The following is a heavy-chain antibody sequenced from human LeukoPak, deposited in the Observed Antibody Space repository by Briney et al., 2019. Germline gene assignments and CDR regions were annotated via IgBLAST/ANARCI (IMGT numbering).Heavy chain of an antibody. CDR1: GFTLSGYT. V-gene: IGHV3-23*01. J-gene: IGHJ4*02. CDR2: ISGAGVST. CDR3: ATRPPLVPAPNYFDY. Sequence: PGGSLRLSCAASGFTLSGYTMSWVRQAPGKGLEWVSSISGAGVSTYYADSVKGRFTISRDNSQNSLYLQMNSLRVEDTAVYYCATRPPLVPAPNYFDYWGQGALVTVSS. D-gene: IGHD2-2*01.